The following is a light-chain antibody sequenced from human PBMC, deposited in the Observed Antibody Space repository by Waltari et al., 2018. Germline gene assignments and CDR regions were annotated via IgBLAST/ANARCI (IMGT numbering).Light chain of an antibody. J-gene: IGKJ1*01. CDR1: QSISSW. CDR3: QQYSSYST. V-gene: IGKV1-5*03. Sequence: DIQMTQSPSTLSASVGDRVTITYRASQSISSWLAWYQQIPGKAPKLLIYRASILESGVPLRVSGSGSGTEFTLTISSLQPDDFATYYCQQYSSYSTFGQGTKVEIK. CDR2: RAS.